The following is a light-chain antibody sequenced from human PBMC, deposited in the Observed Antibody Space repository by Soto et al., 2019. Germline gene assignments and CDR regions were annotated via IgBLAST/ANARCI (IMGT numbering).Light chain of an antibody. V-gene: IGKV3-15*01. CDR3: QQYNSWPLYT. CDR2: GAS. Sequence: EIVMTQSPATLSVSPGERATLSCRASQSVSNNLAWYQQKPGQPPRLLFYGASARAPGIPARFSGSGSGTEFTLTISSLQSEDFAVYYCQQYNSWPLYTFGQGTKLDIK. CDR1: QSVSNN. J-gene: IGKJ2*01.